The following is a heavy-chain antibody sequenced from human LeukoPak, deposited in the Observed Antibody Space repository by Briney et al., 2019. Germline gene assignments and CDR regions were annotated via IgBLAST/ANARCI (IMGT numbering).Heavy chain of an antibody. CDR2: IYYSGST. CDR3: AREAGSSKGVNWFDP. CDR1: GGSISSHY. J-gene: IGHJ5*02. D-gene: IGHD2-2*01. Sequence: SETLSPTCTVSGGSISSHYWSWIRQPSGKGLEWIGYIYYSGSTNYNPSLKSRVTISVDTSKNQFSLKLSSVTAADTAVYYCAREAGSSKGVNWFDPWGQGTLVTVSS. V-gene: IGHV4-59*11.